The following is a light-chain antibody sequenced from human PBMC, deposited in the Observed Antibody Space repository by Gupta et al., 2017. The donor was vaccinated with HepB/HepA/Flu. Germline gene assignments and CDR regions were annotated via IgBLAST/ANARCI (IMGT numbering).Light chain of an antibody. V-gene: IGKV1-5*03. CDR3: QQYYSYSLT. J-gene: IGKJ5*01. CDR2: KAS. CDR1: QSISSW. Sequence: DIQMTQSPSTLSASVGDRVTITCRASQSISSWLAWYQQKPGKAPKLLIYKASSLESGVPSRFSGSGSGTEFTLTISSLQPDDFATYYCQQYYSYSLTFGQGTRLEIK.